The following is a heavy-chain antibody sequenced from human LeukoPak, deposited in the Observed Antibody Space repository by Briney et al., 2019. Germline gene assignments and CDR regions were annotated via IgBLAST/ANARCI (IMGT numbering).Heavy chain of an antibody. Sequence: GGSLRLSCAASGFTFSSYGMHWVRQARDKGLEWVAVISYDGSNKYYADSVKGRFTISRDNSKNTLYLQMNSLRAEDTAVYYCAKGDPIAVAGTGFYWGQGTLVTVSS. V-gene: IGHV3-30*18. CDR3: AKGDPIAVAGTGFY. D-gene: IGHD6-19*01. CDR2: ISYDGSNK. J-gene: IGHJ4*02. CDR1: GFTFSSYG.